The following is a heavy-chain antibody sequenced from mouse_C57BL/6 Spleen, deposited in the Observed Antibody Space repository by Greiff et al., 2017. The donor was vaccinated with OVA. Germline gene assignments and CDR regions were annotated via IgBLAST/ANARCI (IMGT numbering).Heavy chain of an antibody. Sequence: QVQLQQPGAELVMPGASVKLSCKASGYTFTSYWMHWVKQRLGQGLEWIGEIDPSDSYTNYNQKFKGKSTLTVDKSSSTAYMQLSSLTSEDSAVYYCARSHGSSPGWFAYWGQGTLVTVSA. V-gene: IGHV1-69*01. CDR2: IDPSDSYT. D-gene: IGHD1-1*01. J-gene: IGHJ3*01. CDR1: GYTFTSYW. CDR3: ARSHGSSPGWFAY.